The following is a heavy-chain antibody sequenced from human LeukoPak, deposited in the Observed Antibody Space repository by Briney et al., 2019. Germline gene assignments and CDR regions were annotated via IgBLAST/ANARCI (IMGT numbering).Heavy chain of an antibody. V-gene: IGHV3-7*01. CDR3: ARELEYDSSGYYYHSAFDI. J-gene: IGHJ3*02. CDR1: GFPFSSYW. D-gene: IGHD3-22*01. CDR2: IKQDGSEK. Sequence: PGGSLRLSCAASGFPFSSYWMSWVRQAPGKGLEWVANIKQDGSEKYYVDSVKGRFTISRDNAKNSLYLQMNSLRAEDTAVYYCARELEYDSSGYYYHSAFDIWGQGTMVTVSS.